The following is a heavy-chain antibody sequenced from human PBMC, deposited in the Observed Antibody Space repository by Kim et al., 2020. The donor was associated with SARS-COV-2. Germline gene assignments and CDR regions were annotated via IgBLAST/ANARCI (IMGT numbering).Heavy chain of an antibody. V-gene: IGHV3-21*01. D-gene: IGHD2-21*02. J-gene: IGHJ4*02. Sequence: YADSVKGRFTISRGNAKNSLYRQMNSRRAEDTAVYYCARARGVVTAPFGYWGQGTLVTVSS. CDR3: ARARGVVTAPFGY.